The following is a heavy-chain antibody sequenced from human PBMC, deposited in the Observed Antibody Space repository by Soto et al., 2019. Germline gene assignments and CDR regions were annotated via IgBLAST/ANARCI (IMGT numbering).Heavy chain of an antibody. Sequence: GESLKISCKGSGYSFTSYWIGWVRQMPGKGLEWMGIIYPGDSDTRYSPSFQGQVTISADKSISTAYLQWSSLKASDTAMYYCARKGDVVVPAAIYYYYYGMDVWGQGTTVTVSS. CDR1: GYSFTSYW. CDR3: ARKGDVVVPAAIYYYYYGMDV. CDR2: IYPGDSDT. V-gene: IGHV5-51*01. J-gene: IGHJ6*02. D-gene: IGHD2-2*01.